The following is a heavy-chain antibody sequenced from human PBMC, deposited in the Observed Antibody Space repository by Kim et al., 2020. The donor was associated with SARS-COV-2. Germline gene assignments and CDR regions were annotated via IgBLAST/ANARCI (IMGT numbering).Heavy chain of an antibody. CDR2: INPSGGST. D-gene: IGHD6-13*01. Sequence: ASVKVSCKASGYTFTSYYMHWVRQAPGQGLEWMGIINPSGGSTSYAQKFQGRVTMTRDTSTSTVYMELSSLRSEDTAVYYCARSRPHLAAAGRGSGRRSNWFDPWGQGTLVTVSS. CDR1: GYTFTSYY. J-gene: IGHJ5*02. CDR3: ARSRPHLAAAGRGSGRRSNWFDP. V-gene: IGHV1-46*01.